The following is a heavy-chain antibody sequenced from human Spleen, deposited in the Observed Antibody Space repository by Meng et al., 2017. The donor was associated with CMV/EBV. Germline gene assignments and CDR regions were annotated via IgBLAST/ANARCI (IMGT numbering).Heavy chain of an antibody. Sequence: ETLSLTCTVSGGSISSSSYYWGWIRQPPGKGLEWVSVIYSGGSTYYADSVKGRFTISRDNSKNTLYLQMNSLRAEDTAVYYCARCQVGIQLWLNYWYFDLWGRGTLVTVSS. J-gene: IGHJ2*01. V-gene: IGHV3-53*01. CDR2: IYSGGST. CDR1: GGSISSSSYY. CDR3: ARCQVGIQLWLNYWYFDL. D-gene: IGHD5-18*01.